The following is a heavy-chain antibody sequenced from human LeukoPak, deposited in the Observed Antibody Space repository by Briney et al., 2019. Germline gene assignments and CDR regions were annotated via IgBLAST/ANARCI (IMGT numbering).Heavy chain of an antibody. Sequence: SETLSLTCTVSGGSISSSSYYWGWIRQPPGKGLEWIASIFYSGSTSYNPSLKSRVTISVDTSKNQFSLKLSSVTAADTAVYYCARTYYYDSSGIFDYWGQGTLVTVSS. D-gene: IGHD3-22*01. J-gene: IGHJ4*02. CDR2: IFYSGST. V-gene: IGHV4-39*07. CDR1: GGSISSSSYY. CDR3: ARTYYYDSSGIFDY.